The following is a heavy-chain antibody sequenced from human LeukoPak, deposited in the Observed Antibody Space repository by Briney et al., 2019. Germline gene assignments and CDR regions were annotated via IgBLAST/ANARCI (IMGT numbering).Heavy chain of an antibody. Sequence: SVTVSCKASGGTFSSYAISWVRQAPGQGLEWMGGIIPIFGTANYAQKFQGRVTITADESTSTAYMELSSLRSEDTAVYYCARDIEDSSGYYSFDYWGQGTLVTVSS. CDR2: IIPIFGTA. V-gene: IGHV1-69*13. D-gene: IGHD3-22*01. CDR1: GGTFSSYA. CDR3: ARDIEDSSGYYSFDY. J-gene: IGHJ4*02.